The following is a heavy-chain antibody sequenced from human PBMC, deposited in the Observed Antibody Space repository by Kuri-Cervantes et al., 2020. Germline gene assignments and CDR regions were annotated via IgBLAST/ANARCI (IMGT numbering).Heavy chain of an antibody. J-gene: IGHJ6*02. CDR3: ARGRRGYSGYDSYFWYYYYGMDV. CDR2: INPNSGGT. Sequence: ASVKVSCKASGYTFTSYGISWVRQAPGQGLEWMGWINPNSGGTNYAQKFQGRVTMTRDTSISTAYMELSRLRSDDTAVYYCARGRRGYSGYDSYFWYYYYGMDVWGQGTTVTVSS. CDR1: GYTFTSYG. V-gene: IGHV1-2*02. D-gene: IGHD5-12*01.